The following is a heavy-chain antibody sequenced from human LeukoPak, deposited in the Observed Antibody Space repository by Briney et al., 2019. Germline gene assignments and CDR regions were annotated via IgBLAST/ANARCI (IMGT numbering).Heavy chain of an antibody. V-gene: IGHV1-69*13. CDR2: IIPIFGTA. J-gene: IGHJ4*02. D-gene: IGHD3-9*01. CDR3: AKTKKTGYNHFDY. Sequence: SVKVSCKASGGTFSSYAISWVRQAPGQGLEWMGGIIPIFGTANYAQKFQGRVTITADESTSTAYMELSSLRSEDTAVYYCAKTKKTGYNHFDYWGQGTLVTVSS. CDR1: GGTFSSYA.